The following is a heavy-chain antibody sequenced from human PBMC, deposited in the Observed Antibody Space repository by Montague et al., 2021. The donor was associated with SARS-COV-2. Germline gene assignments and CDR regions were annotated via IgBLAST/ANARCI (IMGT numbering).Heavy chain of an antibody. J-gene: IGHJ5*02. CDR1: GGSISSSSYY. CDR3: ARSMIRGGLNGLDP. V-gene: IGHV4-39*07. Sequence: SETLSLTCTVSGGSISSSSYYWGWIRQPPGKGLEWIGSIYYSGTTRYNPSLKSRVTMSVDKSKNQFSLQLTSVIAADTAIYFCARSMIRGGLNGLDPWGQGTLVTVSS. D-gene: IGHD3-10*01. CDR2: IYYSGTT.